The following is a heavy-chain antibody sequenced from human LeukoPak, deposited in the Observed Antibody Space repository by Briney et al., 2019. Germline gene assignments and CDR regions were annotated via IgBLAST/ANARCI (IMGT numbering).Heavy chain of an antibody. CDR2: INSDGSST. J-gene: IGHJ4*02. D-gene: IGHD3-22*01. Sequence: GGSLRLSCAASGFTFSSYWMHWVRHAPGKGLVRVSRINSDGSSTSYADSVKGRFTISRDNAKNTLYLQMNSLRAEDTAVYYCASDDSSGYYGRSGWGQGTLVTVSS. CDR1: GFTFSSYW. V-gene: IGHV3-74*01. CDR3: ASDDSSGYYGRSG.